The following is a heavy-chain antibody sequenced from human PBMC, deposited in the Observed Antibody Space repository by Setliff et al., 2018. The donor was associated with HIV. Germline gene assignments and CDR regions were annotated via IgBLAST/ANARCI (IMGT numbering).Heavy chain of an antibody. V-gene: IGHV4-59*12. Sequence: SETLSLTCTVSGGSFSDYYRSWIRQPPGKGLEWIGWIYYSGRTKYNPSLESRVTISVDTSKNQFSLKLSSVTAADTAVYFCARGRGSSSSWPIDYWGQGTLVTVSS. CDR3: ARGRGSSSSWPIDY. D-gene: IGHD6-13*01. CDR1: GGSFSDYY. CDR2: IYYSGRT. J-gene: IGHJ4*02.